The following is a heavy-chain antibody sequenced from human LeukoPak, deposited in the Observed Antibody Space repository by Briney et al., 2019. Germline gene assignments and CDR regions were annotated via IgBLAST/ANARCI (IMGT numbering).Heavy chain of an antibody. CDR1: GYSFTSYW. Sequence: GESLKISCKGSGYSFTSYWIGWVRQMPGKGLEWMGIIYPGDSDTRYSPSFQGQVTISADKSISTAYLQRSSLKASDAAMYYCARQALYYYYSSGSYDYWGQGTLVTVSS. CDR2: IYPGDSDT. V-gene: IGHV5-51*01. D-gene: IGHD3-22*01. J-gene: IGHJ4*02. CDR3: ARQALYYYYSSGSYDY.